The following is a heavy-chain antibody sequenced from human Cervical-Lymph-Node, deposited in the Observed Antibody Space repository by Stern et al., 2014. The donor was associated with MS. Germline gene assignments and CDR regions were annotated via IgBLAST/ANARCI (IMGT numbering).Heavy chain of an antibody. CDR3: AREATRIIVGIDY. V-gene: IGHV1-2*06. CDR1: GYAFTGFF. D-gene: IGHD2/OR15-2a*01. CDR2: LNTNSEDP. Sequence: VQLVQSGAKMKKPGASVKVSCKASGYAFTGFFIHWVRKVPGQGLEWLGRLNTNSEDPTYAQNFQDRVTLTRDTSISTAYLELSGLTSADTAVYYCAREATRIIVGIDYWGQGTQVTVSS. J-gene: IGHJ4*02.